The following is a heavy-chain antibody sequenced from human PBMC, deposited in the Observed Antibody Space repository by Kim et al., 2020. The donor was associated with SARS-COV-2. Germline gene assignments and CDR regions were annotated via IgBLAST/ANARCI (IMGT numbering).Heavy chain of an antibody. J-gene: IGHJ3*01. CDR2: ISYDGHDK. Sequence: GGSLRLSCAASGFTFNGIGMHWVRQAPGKGLEWMAFISYDGHDKLYADSVRGRLTVSRDNSKNTLYLQMNSLRAEDTAVYYFGRKGVSVSSPLNLGAFDGWGQGTIVTGSS. D-gene: IGHD3-10*01. CDR1: GFTFNGIG. CDR3: GRKGVSVSSPLNLGAFDG. V-gene: IGHV3-30*03.